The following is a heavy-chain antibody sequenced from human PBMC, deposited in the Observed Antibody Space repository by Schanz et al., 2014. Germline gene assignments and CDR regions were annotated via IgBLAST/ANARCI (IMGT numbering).Heavy chain of an antibody. J-gene: IGHJ3*02. CDR1: GFTFSSYG. Sequence: VQVVESGGGLVQPGGSLRLSCEASGFTFSSYGMHWVRQAPGEGLEWVAVMSYDGSNKYYADSVKGRFTISRDNSRTPLNLKINSVKAEDTAVYFCERDYESDLSPPRHDAFDIWGQGTMVTVSS. CDR3: ERDYESDLSPPRHDAFDI. V-gene: IGHV3-30*03. CDR2: MSYDGSNK. D-gene: IGHD3-22*01.